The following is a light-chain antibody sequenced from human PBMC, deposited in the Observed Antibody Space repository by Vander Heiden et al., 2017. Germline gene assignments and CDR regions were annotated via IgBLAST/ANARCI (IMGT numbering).Light chain of an antibody. CDR1: RNIDNT. CDR3: QQYNNWPPIT. J-gene: IGKJ5*01. V-gene: IGKV3-15*01. CDR2: NGV. Sequence: EIVMTQSPATLYVSPGDSATLSCRASRNIDNTLAWYQQKPGQAPRLLIYNGVTRATGVPARFSASGSGTEFTLTISSLQSEDFAIYYCQQYNNWPPITFGQGTRLEIK.